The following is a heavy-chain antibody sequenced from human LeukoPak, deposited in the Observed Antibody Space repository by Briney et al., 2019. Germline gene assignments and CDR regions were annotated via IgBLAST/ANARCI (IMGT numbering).Heavy chain of an antibody. V-gene: IGHV3-7*01. CDR2: IREDGSEK. J-gene: IGHJ4*02. Sequence: PGGSLRLSCAASGFTFSSYWMTWVRQAPGKGLEWVANIREDGSEKYYVDSVKGRFTISRDNSKNTLYLQMNSLRAEDTAVYYCARASIAVAGTFDYWGQGTLVTVSS. CDR1: GFTFSSYW. D-gene: IGHD6-19*01. CDR3: ARASIAVAGTFDY.